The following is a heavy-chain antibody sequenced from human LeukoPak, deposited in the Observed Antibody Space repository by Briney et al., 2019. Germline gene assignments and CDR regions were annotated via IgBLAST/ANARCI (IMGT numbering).Heavy chain of an antibody. D-gene: IGHD4-23*01. Sequence: GGSLRLSCAASGFTFSNYAMSWVRQAPGRGLEWVSTISGGSENTHYADFVEGRFTISRDNSKSTMYLQMNSLRVEDTAVYYCAKDVGGNHFDYWGQGTLVTVSS. CDR1: GFTFSNYA. CDR2: ISGGSENT. CDR3: AKDVGGNHFDY. V-gene: IGHV3-23*01. J-gene: IGHJ4*02.